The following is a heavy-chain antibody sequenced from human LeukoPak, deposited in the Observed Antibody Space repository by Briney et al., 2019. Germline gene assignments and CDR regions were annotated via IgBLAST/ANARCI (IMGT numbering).Heavy chain of an antibody. CDR2: IYSGGST. J-gene: IGHJ4*02. CDR1: GFTFSSYS. D-gene: IGHD3-22*01. Sequence: GGSLRLSCAASGFTFSSYSMSWVRQAPGKGLEWVSVIYSGGSTYYADSVKGRFTISRDNSKNTLYLQMNSLRAEDTAVYYCARDPPAYYYDSSDPLDYWGQGTLVTVSS. V-gene: IGHV3-66*01. CDR3: ARDPPAYYYDSSDPLDY.